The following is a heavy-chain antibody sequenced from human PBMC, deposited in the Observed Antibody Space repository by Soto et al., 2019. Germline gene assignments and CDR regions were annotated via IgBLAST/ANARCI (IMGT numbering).Heavy chain of an antibody. J-gene: IGHJ3*02. D-gene: IGHD2-2*01. V-gene: IGHV1-8*01. Sequence: QVQLVQSGAEVKKPGASVKVSCKASGYTFTSYDINWVRQATGQGLEWMGWMNPNSGNTGYAQKFQGRVTMTRNTSISTAYMELSSLRSEDTAVYYCARGGYCSSTSCYAELNAFDIWGQGTMVNVSS. CDR3: ARGGYCSSTSCYAELNAFDI. CDR1: GYTFTSYD. CDR2: MNPNSGNT.